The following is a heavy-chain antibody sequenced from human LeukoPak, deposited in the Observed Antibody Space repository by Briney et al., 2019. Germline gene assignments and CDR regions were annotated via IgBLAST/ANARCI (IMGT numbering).Heavy chain of an antibody. CDR1: GFTVSSSY. D-gene: IGHD3-10*01. CDR3: ASRRGSFDAFDI. V-gene: IGHV4-39*01. CDR2: IYYSGST. Sequence: GSLRLSCAASGFTVSSSYMSWVRQAPGKGLEWIGSIYYSGSTYYNPSLKSRVTISVDTSKNQFTLKLSSVTAADTAVYYCASRRGSFDAFDIWGQGTMVTVSS. J-gene: IGHJ3*02.